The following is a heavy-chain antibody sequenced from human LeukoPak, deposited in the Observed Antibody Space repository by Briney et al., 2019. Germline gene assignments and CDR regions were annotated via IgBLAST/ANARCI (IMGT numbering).Heavy chain of an antibody. CDR2: IIPIFGTA. D-gene: IGHD2-21*02. CDR1: GGTFSSYA. Sequence: SVKVSCKASGGTFSSYAISWVRQAPGQGLEWMGGIIPIFGTANYAQKFQGRVTITADESTSTAYMELSSLRSEDTAVYYCARKSIVVVTANAAFDIWGQGTMVTVSS. V-gene: IGHV1-69*13. CDR3: ARKSIVVVTANAAFDI. J-gene: IGHJ3*02.